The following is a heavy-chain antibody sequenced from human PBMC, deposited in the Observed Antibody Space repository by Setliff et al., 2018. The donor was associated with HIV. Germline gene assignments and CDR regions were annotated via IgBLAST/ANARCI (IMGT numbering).Heavy chain of an antibody. D-gene: IGHD6-13*01. V-gene: IGHV4-61*09. Sequence: SETLSLTCTVSGGSIRRVSYYWSWIRQPAGKGLEWIGHIYTSGSTDYTPSLKSRVTISVDTSKNQFSLKLSSVTAADTAVYYCASLSAAAGTAKPPFYYYYYYMDVWGKGTTVTVSS. J-gene: IGHJ6*03. CDR1: GGSIRRVSYY. CDR2: IYTSGST. CDR3: ASLSAAAGTAKPPFYYYYYYMDV.